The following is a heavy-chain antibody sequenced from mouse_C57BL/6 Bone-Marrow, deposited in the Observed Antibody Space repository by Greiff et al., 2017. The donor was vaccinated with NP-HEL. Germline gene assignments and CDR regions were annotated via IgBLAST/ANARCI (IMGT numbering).Heavy chain of an antibody. CDR1: GYTFTSYW. CDR2: INPNNGGT. V-gene: IGHV1-53*01. J-gene: IGHJ2*01. CDR3: ARDSGYAFDY. Sequence: QVQLQQPGTELVKPGASVKLSCKASGYTFTSYWMHWLKQRPGQGLEWIGNINPNNGGTNDNEKFKTKATLTVDKSSSTAYMQLSSLTSEDAAVYDGARDSGYAFDYWGQGTTLTVSS. D-gene: IGHD3-2*02.